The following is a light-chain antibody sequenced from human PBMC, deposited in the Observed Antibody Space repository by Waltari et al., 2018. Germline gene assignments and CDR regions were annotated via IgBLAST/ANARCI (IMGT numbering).Light chain of an antibody. Sequence: DIQMTQSPSTLSASIGDRVTITCRASQSVNSWLAWYQQKPGKAPKLLIYKASNLDSGVPSRFSGGGSGTEFTLTISSLQPDDFATYYCQQYNSYSLWTFGQGTKVEI. CDR3: QQYNSYSLWT. V-gene: IGKV1-5*03. CDR2: KAS. J-gene: IGKJ1*01. CDR1: QSVNSW.